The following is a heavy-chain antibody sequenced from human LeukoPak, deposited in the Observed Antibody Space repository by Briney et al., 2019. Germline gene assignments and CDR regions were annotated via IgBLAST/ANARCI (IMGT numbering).Heavy chain of an antibody. CDR1: GYTFSSYA. D-gene: IGHD4-17*01. J-gene: IGHJ4*02. CDR3: ARSRHDYGDYGY. V-gene: IGHV4-38-2*01. CDR2: MYYSGST. Sequence: GSLRLSCAASGYTFSSYAMSWVRQAPGKGLEWIGSMYYSGSTYYNPSLKSRVTISLDTSKNQFSLKLSSVTAADTAVYYCARSRHDYGDYGYWGQGTLVTVSS.